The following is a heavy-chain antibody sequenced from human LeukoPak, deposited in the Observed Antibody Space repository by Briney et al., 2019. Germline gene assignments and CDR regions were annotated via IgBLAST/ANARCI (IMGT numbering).Heavy chain of an antibody. Sequence: SETLSLICDVYGGSLSGYYWSWIRQSPEKGLQWIGEIGHSGTTNFNPSLKSRVSMSVDTSKNQFSLKLTSVTAADTAVYFCAREGRMSMGIEYWGQGTLVTVSS. CDR3: AREGRMSMGIEY. J-gene: IGHJ4*02. D-gene: IGHD4/OR15-4a*01. CDR2: IGHSGTT. CDR1: GGSLSGYY. V-gene: IGHV4-34*01.